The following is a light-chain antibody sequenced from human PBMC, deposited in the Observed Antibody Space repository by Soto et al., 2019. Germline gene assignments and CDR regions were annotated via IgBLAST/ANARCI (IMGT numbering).Light chain of an antibody. J-gene: IGLJ1*01. CDR2: EVT. Sequence: QSVLTQPASVSGSPGQSITISCAGSSSDVGGYKYVSRYQQLPGNAPKLIIFEVTIRPSGVSNRFSGSKSGNTASLTISGLQAEDEADYYCSSYSSSSISYVFGTGTKVTVL. CDR1: SSDVGGYKY. CDR3: SSYSSSSISYV. V-gene: IGLV2-14*01.